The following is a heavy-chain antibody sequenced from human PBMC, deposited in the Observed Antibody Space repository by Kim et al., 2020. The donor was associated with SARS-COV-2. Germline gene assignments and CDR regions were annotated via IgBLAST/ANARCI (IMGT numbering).Heavy chain of an antibody. D-gene: IGHD3-16*02. J-gene: IGHJ3*02. Sequence: YGQRSQGRVTMTRDTATGTVEMELSSLRSEDTAVYYCARKSATLSGAFDIWGQGTMGTVSS. V-gene: IGHV1-46*01. CDR3: ARKSATLSGAFDI.